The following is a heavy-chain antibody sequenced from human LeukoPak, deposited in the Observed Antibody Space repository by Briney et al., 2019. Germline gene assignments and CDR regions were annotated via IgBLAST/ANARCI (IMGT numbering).Heavy chain of an antibody. Sequence: SETLSLTCTVSGGYITNNYWAWIRQPPGKGLEWIGYTHDSGNSNFNPSLSSRVTISVDTSKNQFSLKLSSVTAADTAVYYCARHGGTRVTLVEVYYFDYWGQGTLVTVSS. V-gene: IGHV4-59*08. CDR2: THDSGNS. CDR1: GGYITNNY. J-gene: IGHJ4*02. D-gene: IGHD4-11*01. CDR3: ARHGGTRVTLVEVYYFDY.